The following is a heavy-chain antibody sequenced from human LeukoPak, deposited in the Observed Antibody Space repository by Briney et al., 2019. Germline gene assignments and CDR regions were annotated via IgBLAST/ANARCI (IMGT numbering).Heavy chain of an antibody. CDR3: AKAFKTGYNVDTLDY. CDR2: ISGSGDIT. J-gene: IGHJ4*02. Sequence: GGSLRLSCAASGFTFSSYAMSWVRQAQGKGLEWVSGISGSGDITDSADSVKGRFTISRDNSKNTLYLQVNSLRAEDTAVYYCAKAFKTGYNVDTLDYWGQGTLVTVSS. D-gene: IGHD5-24*01. V-gene: IGHV3-23*01. CDR1: GFTFSSYA.